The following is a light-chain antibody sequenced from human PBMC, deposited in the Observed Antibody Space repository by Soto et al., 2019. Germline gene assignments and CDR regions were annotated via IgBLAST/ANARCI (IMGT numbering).Light chain of an antibody. CDR2: DVS. CDR3: SSYTSSSTLGV. J-gene: IGLJ1*01. Sequence: QSVLTQPASVSGSPGQSITISCTGTSSDVGGYNYVSWYQQHPGKAPKLMIYDVSNRPSGVSNRFSGSKPGNTASLTISGLQAEDEADYYCSSYTSSSTLGVFGTGTKVT. V-gene: IGLV2-14*01. CDR1: SSDVGGYNY.